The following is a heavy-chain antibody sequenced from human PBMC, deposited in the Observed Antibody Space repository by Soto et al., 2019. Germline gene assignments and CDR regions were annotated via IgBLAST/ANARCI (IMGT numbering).Heavy chain of an antibody. Sequence: RGVSLKLSCKGSGYSFTTYWIGWVRQMPGKGLEWMGVIYPGDSDIRFSPSFQGQVTISADMSLSTAYLQWSSLRVSDTAMYYCARQAYHYDTNSFGYWGQGTLVT. CDR2: IYPGDSDI. CDR1: GYSFTTYW. CDR3: ARQAYHYDTNSFGY. D-gene: IGHD3-22*01. V-gene: IGHV5-51*01. J-gene: IGHJ4*02.